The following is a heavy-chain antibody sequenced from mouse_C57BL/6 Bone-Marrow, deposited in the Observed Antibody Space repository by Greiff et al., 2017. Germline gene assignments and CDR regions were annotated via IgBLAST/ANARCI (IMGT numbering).Heavy chain of an antibody. CDR3: ARRDYYGSSYSDY. D-gene: IGHD1-1*01. V-gene: IGHV5-6*02. J-gene: IGHJ2*01. Sequence: EVKLMESGGDLVKPGGSLKLSCAASGFTFSSYGMSWVRQTPDKRLEWVATISSGGSYTYYPDSVKGRFTISRDNAKNTLYLQMRSLKSEDTAMYYCARRDYYGSSYSDYWGQGATLADSS. CDR1: GFTFSSYG. CDR2: ISSGGSYT.